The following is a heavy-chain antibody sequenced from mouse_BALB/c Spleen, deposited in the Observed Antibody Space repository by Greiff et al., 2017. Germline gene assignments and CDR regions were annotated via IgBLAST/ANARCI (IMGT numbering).Heavy chain of an antibody. J-gene: IGHJ4*01. V-gene: IGHV1-7*01. D-gene: IGHD2-1*01. CDR1: GYTFTSYW. CDR3: ARRGVTEDYAMDY. CDR2: INPSTGYT. Sequence: VQLQESGAELAKPGASVKMSCKASGYTFTSYWMHWVKQRPGQGLEWIGYINPSTGYTEYNQKFKDKATLTADKSSSTAYMQLSSLTSEDSAVYYCARRGVTEDYAMDYWGQGTSVTVSS.